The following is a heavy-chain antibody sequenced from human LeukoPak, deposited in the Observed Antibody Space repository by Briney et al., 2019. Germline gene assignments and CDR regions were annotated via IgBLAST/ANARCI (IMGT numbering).Heavy chain of an antibody. CDR2: IFHSGSL. V-gene: IGHV4-38-2*02. J-gene: IGHJ5*02. CDR3: ARGQARLAWFDP. CDR1: DYSISSDDY. D-gene: IGHD6-19*01. Sequence: SETLSLTCTVSDYSISSDDYWGWIRQPPGKGLEWIGSIFHSGSLYYNPSLKSRVTISVDTSKNQFSLKLRSVTAADTAVYYCARGQARLAWFDPWGQGTLVTVSS.